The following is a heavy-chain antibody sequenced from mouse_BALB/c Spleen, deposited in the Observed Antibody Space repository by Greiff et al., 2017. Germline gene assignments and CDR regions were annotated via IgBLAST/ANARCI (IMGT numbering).Heavy chain of an antibody. D-gene: IGHD1-1*01. CDR3: ARPFISYYAMDY. J-gene: IGHJ4*01. CDR2: IDPFNGGT. Sequence: EVQLQQSGPELMKPGASVNISCKASGYSFTSYYMHWVKQSHGKSLEWIGYIDPFNGGTSYNQKFKGKATLTVDKSSSTAYMHLSSLTSEDSAVYYCARPFISYYAMDYWGQGTSVTVSS. CDR1: GYSFTSYY. V-gene: IGHV1S135*01.